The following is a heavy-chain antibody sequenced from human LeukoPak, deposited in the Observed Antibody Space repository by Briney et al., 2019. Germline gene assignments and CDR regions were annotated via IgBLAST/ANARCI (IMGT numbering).Heavy chain of an antibody. Sequence: PGGSLRLSCAASGFSFSSYSMNWVRQAPGKGLEWVSYISSSSSTIYYADSVKGRFTISRDDARNSLYLQMNSLRAEDTAVYYCAKYSSSSNYYYGMDVWGQGTTVTVSS. V-gene: IGHV3-48*01. J-gene: IGHJ6*02. CDR1: GFSFSSYS. CDR3: AKYSSSSNYYYGMDV. D-gene: IGHD6-6*01. CDR2: ISSSSSTI.